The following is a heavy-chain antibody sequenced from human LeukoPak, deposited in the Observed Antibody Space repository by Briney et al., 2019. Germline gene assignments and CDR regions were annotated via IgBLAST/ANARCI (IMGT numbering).Heavy chain of an antibody. Sequence: SQTLSLTGTVSGGSISSGSYYWSWIRQPAGKGLEWIGRIYTSGSTNYNPSLKSRVTMSVDTSKNQFSLKLSSVTAADTAVYYCAREGKSAETAPGWGQGTLVTVSS. CDR2: IYTSGST. CDR3: AREGKSAETAPG. J-gene: IGHJ4*02. CDR1: GGSISSGSYY. V-gene: IGHV4-61*02. D-gene: IGHD2-21*02.